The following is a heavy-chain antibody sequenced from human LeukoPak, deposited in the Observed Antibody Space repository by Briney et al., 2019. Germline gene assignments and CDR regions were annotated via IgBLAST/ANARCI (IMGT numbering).Heavy chain of an antibody. CDR3: ASGGHYGFGRPYGMDV. J-gene: IGHJ6*02. CDR2: ISSSGSAT. Sequence: PGGSLRLSCAASGFTFSDHYMSWIRQTPVKGLEWVAYISSSGSATHYADSVKGRFTISRDNARNSVYLQMNSLRAEDTAVYYCASGGHYGFGRPYGMDVWGQGTTVTVSS. V-gene: IGHV3-11*01. CDR1: GFTFSDHY. D-gene: IGHD3-10*01.